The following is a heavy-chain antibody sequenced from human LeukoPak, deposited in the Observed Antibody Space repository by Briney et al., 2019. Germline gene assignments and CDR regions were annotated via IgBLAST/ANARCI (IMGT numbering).Heavy chain of an antibody. CDR3: ARGKAAILDAFDI. Sequence: ASVKVSCKASGGTFSSYAISWVRQAPEQGLEWMGGIIPIFGTANYAQKFQGRVTITTDESTSTAYMELSSLRSEDTAVYYCARGKAAILDAFDIWGQGTMVTVSS. CDR1: GGTFSSYA. V-gene: IGHV1-69*05. J-gene: IGHJ3*02. CDR2: IIPIFGTA. D-gene: IGHD2-2*01.